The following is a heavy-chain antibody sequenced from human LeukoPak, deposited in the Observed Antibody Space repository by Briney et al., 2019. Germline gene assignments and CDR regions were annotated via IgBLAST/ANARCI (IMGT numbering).Heavy chain of an antibody. V-gene: IGHV1-69*13. CDR1: GGTFSSYA. CDR2: IIPIFGTA. J-gene: IGHJ4*02. Sequence: ASVKVSCKASGGTFSSYAISWVRQAPGRGLEWMGGIIPIFGTANYAQKFQGRVTITADESTSTAYMELSSLRSEDTAVYYCAKESGSSGWSTGDYWGQGTLVTVSS. D-gene: IGHD6-19*01. CDR3: AKESGSSGWSTGDY.